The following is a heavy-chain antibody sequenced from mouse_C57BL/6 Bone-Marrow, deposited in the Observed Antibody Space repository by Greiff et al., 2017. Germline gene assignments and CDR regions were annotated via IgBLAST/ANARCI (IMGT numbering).Heavy chain of an antibody. V-gene: IGHV1-82*01. D-gene: IGHD1-1*01. CDR1: GYAFSSSW. Sequence: QVQLQQSGPELVKPGASAKISCKASGYAFSSSWMNWVEQRPGTGLEWIGRIYPGEGDTNYNGKFKGKATLTADKSSRTAYMQLSSLTSEASAVYFCARGLRGAYWGQGTLVTVSA. J-gene: IGHJ3*01. CDR2: IYPGEGDT. CDR3: ARGLRGAY.